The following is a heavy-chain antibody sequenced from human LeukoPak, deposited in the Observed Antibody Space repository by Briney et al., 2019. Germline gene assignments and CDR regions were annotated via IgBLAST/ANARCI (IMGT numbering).Heavy chain of an antibody. CDR2: IYYSGST. CDR3: ARLIAVAASDY. D-gene: IGHD6-19*01. V-gene: IGHV4-39*01. CDR1: GGSISSSSYY. Sequence: SETLSLTCTVSGGSISSSSYYWGWIRQPPGKGLEWIGSIYYSGSTYYNPSLKSRVTISVDTSKNQFSLKLSSVTAADTAVYYCARLIAVAASDYWGQGTLVTVSS. J-gene: IGHJ4*02.